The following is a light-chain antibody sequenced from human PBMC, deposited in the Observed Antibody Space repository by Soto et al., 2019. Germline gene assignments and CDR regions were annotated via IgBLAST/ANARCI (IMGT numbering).Light chain of an antibody. CDR1: QGISSY. Sequence: AIRMTQSPSSLSASTGDRVTITCRASQGISSYLAWYQQKPGKAPKLLIYAASTLQSGVPSRFSGSGSGTDFTLTFSCLQSEDFATYYCQQLNSYPLTFGGGTKVDIK. V-gene: IGKV1-8*01. CDR2: AAS. CDR3: QQLNSYPLT. J-gene: IGKJ4*01.